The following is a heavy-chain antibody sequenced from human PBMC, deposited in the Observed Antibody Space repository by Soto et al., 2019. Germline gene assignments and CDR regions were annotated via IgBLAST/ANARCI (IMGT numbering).Heavy chain of an antibody. D-gene: IGHD1-1*01. V-gene: IGHV3-11*06. Sequence: GGSLRLSCAASGFTFSDHYMSWIRQAPGKGLEWIGYSSNSGSFTRYADSVKGRFSISRDNAKNSLYLQMNSLRGDDTAIYYCVRSGDNYNLLDYWGQGTPVTVSS. CDR1: GFTFSDHY. CDR3: VRSGDNYNLLDY. J-gene: IGHJ4*02. CDR2: SSNSGSFT.